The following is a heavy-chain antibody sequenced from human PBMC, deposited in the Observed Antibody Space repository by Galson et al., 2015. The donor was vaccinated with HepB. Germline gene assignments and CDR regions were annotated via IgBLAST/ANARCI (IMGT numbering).Heavy chain of an antibody. Sequence: SLRLSCAASGFTFSDYWMSWVRQAPGKGLEWAATIRFDGSENYYVDSVKGRFTISRDNAKNSLVLQMNSLRAEDTAMYYCARDGGTYYYYYYSGMDVWGQGTTVTVSS. J-gene: IGHJ6*02. CDR2: IRFDGSEN. V-gene: IGHV3-7*05. D-gene: IGHD3-16*01. CDR1: GFTFSDYW. CDR3: ARDGGTYYYYYYSGMDV.